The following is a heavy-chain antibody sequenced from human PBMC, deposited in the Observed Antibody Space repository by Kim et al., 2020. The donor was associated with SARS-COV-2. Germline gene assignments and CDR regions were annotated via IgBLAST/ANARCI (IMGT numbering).Heavy chain of an antibody. CDR3: ARDMEVYCSGASCYSIDY. Sequence: SVKVSCKASGGTFSSYAISWVRQAPGQGLEWMGRIIPILGIANYAQKFQGRVTITADKSTSTAYMELSSLRSEDTAVYYCARDMEVYCSGASCYSIDYWGQGTLVTVSS. CDR2: IIPILGIA. D-gene: IGHD2-15*01. V-gene: IGHV1-69*04. CDR1: GGTFSSYA. J-gene: IGHJ4*02.